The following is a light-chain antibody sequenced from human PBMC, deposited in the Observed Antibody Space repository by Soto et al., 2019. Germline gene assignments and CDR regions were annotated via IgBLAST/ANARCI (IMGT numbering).Light chain of an antibody. CDR1: SGDIGSYNR. Sequence: QSVLAQPASVSGSPGQSITISCTGTSGDIGSYNRVSWYQQHPGKAPKLIIYEVTDRPSGVSNRFSGSKSGNTASLTISGLQAEDGAEYYCSSYTNINTRACFFGNGTKVTVL. V-gene: IGLV2-14*01. J-gene: IGLJ1*01. CDR3: SSYTNINTRACF. CDR2: EVT.